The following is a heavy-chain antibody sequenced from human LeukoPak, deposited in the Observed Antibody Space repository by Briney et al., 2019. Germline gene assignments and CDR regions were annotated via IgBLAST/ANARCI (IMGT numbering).Heavy chain of an antibody. Sequence: SETLSLTCTVSGGSISSGGYYWSWIRQHPGKGLEWIGYIYYSGSTYYNPSLKSRVTISVDTSKNQFSLKLSSVTAADTAVYYCARVSINYCDSSGYYTVYFDYWGQGTLVTVSS. V-gene: IGHV4-31*03. CDR3: ARVSINYCDSSGYYTVYFDY. CDR1: GGSISSGGYY. J-gene: IGHJ4*02. CDR2: IYYSGST. D-gene: IGHD3-22*01.